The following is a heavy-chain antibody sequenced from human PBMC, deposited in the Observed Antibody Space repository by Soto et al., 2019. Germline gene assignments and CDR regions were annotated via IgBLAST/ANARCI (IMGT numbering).Heavy chain of an antibody. CDR1: GGTFSSYT. Sequence: SVNVSCKASGGTFSSYTISWVRQAPRQGLEWMGRIIPILGIANYAQKFQGRVTITADKSTSTAYMELSSLRSEDTAVYYCARELLAAAGTAETYYYYMDVWGKGTTVTVSS. V-gene: IGHV1-69*04. J-gene: IGHJ6*03. CDR3: ARELLAAAGTAETYYYYMDV. D-gene: IGHD6-13*01. CDR2: IIPILGIA.